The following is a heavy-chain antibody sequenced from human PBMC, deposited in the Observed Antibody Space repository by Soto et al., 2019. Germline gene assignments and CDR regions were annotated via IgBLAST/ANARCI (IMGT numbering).Heavy chain of an antibody. D-gene: IGHD2-21*01. CDR2: IIPIFGAA. CDR3: ARDQKIAASNYYYGMEV. J-gene: IGHJ6*02. V-gene: IGHV1-69*13. CDR1: GGTFSSYA. Sequence: SVKVSCKASGGTFSSYAISWVRQAPGQGLEWMGGIIPIFGAANYAQRFQGRVTITADESTSTAYMELSSLRSEDTAVYYCARDQKIAASNYYYGMEVWGQGTTVTVSS.